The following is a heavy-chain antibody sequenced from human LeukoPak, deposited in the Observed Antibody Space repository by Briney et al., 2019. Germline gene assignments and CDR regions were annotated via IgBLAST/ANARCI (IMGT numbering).Heavy chain of an antibody. D-gene: IGHD6-19*01. CDR2: IYTSGST. V-gene: IGHV4-61*02. J-gene: IGHJ6*03. CDR3: ARAVADTRTYYYYYYMDV. CDR1: GGSISSGSYY. Sequence: SETLSLTCTVSGGSISSGSYYWSWIRQPAGKGLEWIGRIYTSGSTNYNPSLKSRVTISVDTSKNQFSLKLSSVTAADTAVYYCARAVADTRTYYYYYYMDVWGKGTTVTVSS.